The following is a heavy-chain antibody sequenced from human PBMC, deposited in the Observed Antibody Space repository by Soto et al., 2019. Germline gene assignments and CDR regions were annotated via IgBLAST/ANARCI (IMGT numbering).Heavy chain of an antibody. CDR2: IYYTGRT. D-gene: IGHD2-21*01. J-gene: IGHJ5*02. CDR1: GGSISSGDYY. V-gene: IGHV4-30-4*01. Sequence: QVQLQESGPGLVKPSQTLSLTCTVSGGSISSGDYYWSWIRQPPGKGLEWIGYIYYTGRTYYNPSLKSRVTISVDTSKNQFSLKLSSVTAADTAVYSCARDQYGGNLDWFDPWGQGTLVTVSS. CDR3: ARDQYGGNLDWFDP.